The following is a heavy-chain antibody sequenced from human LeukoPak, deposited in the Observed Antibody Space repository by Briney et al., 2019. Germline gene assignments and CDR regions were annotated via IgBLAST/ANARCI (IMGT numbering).Heavy chain of an antibody. CDR3: AKNDYDFWSGYYTNLDY. CDR2: ISGSGGST. J-gene: IGHJ4*02. Sequence: PGGSLRLSCAASGFTFSSYAMSWVRQAPGKGLEWVSAISGSGGSTYYADSVKGRFTISRDNSKNTLYLQMNSLRAEDTAVYYCAKNDYDFWSGYYTNLDYWGQGTLVTVSS. D-gene: IGHD3-3*01. V-gene: IGHV3-23*01. CDR1: GFTFSSYA.